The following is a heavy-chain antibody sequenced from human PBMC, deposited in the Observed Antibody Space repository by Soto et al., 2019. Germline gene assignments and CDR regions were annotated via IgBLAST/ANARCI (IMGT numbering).Heavy chain of an antibody. CDR3: ARKVPGSTSRPDYWYFDL. CDR2: ISGGGDAP. Sequence: EVQLLESGGGLVQPGGSLRLSCAGSGFTFINYAMNWVRQVPGKGLEWVSTISGGGDAPFFADSVRGRFTISRDNSKNTVTLQMNNLGVDDTAVYFCARKVPGSTSRPDYWYFDLWGRGTLVTVSS. V-gene: IGHV3-23*01. J-gene: IGHJ2*01. CDR1: GFTFINYA. D-gene: IGHD3-10*01.